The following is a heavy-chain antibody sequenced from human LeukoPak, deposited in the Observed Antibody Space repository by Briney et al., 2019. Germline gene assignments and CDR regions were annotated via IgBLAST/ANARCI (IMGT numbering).Heavy chain of an antibody. CDR2: IYTSGST. J-gene: IGHJ4*02. V-gene: IGHV4-4*07. D-gene: IGHD5-12*01. CDR1: GGSISSYY. Sequence: SETLSLTCTVSGGSISSYYWSWIRQPAGKGLEWIGRIYTSGSTNYNPSLKSRVTMSVDTSKNQFSLKLSSVTAADTAVYYCARDASGYDYVSLDYWGQGTLVTVSS. CDR3: ARDASGYDYVSLDY.